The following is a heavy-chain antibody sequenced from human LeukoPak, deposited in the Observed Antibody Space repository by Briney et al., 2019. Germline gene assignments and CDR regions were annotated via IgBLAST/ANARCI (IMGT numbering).Heavy chain of an antibody. CDR2: IYAGGTT. CDR1: GFRVSSKY. D-gene: IGHD3-22*01. V-gene: IGHV3-53*01. Sequence: GGSLRLSCAASGFRVSSKYMTWVRQAPGKGLEWVSVIYAGGTTYYADSVKGRFTVSRDNSKNTIYLQMNGLRAEDTAVYFCARERDSSGYILAYWGQGTLVTVSS. CDR3: ARERDSSGYILAY. J-gene: IGHJ4*02.